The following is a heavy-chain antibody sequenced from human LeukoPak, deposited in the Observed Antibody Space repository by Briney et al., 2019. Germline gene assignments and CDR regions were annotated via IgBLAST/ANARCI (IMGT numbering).Heavy chain of an antibody. CDR2: IYYTGNT. J-gene: IGHJ6*03. V-gene: IGHV4-39*07. CDR3: ARGGGSRAGYYYYYYYMDV. CDR1: GVSISSSYSY. D-gene: IGHD3-10*01. Sequence: PSETLSLTCTVSGVSISSSYSYWGWIRQPPGMGLEWIGSIYYTGNTNYNPSLKSRVTISVDTSKNQFSLKLSSVTAADTAVYYCARGGGSRAGYYYYYYYMDVWGKGTTVTVSS.